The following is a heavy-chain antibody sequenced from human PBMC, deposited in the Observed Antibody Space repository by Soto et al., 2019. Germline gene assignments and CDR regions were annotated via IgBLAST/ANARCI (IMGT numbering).Heavy chain of an antibody. CDR3: AKDPSAAAAPSYYYYYMDV. D-gene: IGHD6-13*01. CDR1: GFTFSSYG. J-gene: IGHJ6*03. V-gene: IGHV3-30*18. Sequence: GGSLRLSCAASGFTFSSYGMHWVRQAPGKGLEWVAVISYDGSNKYYADSVKGRFTISRDNSKNTLYLQMNSLRAEDTAVYYCAKDPSAAAAPSYYYYYMDVWGKGTTVTVSS. CDR2: ISYDGSNK.